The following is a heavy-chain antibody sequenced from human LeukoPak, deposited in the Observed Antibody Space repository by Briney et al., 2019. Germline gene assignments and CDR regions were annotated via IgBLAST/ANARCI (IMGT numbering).Heavy chain of an antibody. CDR1: GYTLTELS. CDR2: FDPEDGET. D-gene: IGHD3-9*01. CDR3: ATQGLLTGTHGWFDP. V-gene: IGHV1-24*01. Sequence: ASVKVSCKVSGYTLTELSMHWVRQAPGKGLEWMGGFDPEDGETIYAQKFQGRVTMTEDTSTDTAYMELSSLRSEDTAVYYCATQGLLTGTHGWFDPWGQGTLVTVSS. J-gene: IGHJ5*02.